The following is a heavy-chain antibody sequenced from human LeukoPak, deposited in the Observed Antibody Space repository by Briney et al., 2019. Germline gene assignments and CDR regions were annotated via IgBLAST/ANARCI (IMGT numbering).Heavy chain of an antibody. D-gene: IGHD6-19*01. CDR1: GFTFSSYG. J-gene: IGHJ4*02. CDR2: ISYDGSNK. CDR3: AKDAKSGWTVLFGD. V-gene: IGHV3-30*18. Sequence: GRSLRLSCAASGFTFSSYGMYWVRQAPGKGLEWVAVISYDGSNKYYADSVKGRFTISRDNSKNTLYLQMNSLRAEDTAVYYCAKDAKSGWTVLFGDWGQGTLVTVSS.